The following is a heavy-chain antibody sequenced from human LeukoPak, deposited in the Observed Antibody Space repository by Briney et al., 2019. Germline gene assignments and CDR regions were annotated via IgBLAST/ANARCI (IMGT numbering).Heavy chain of an antibody. V-gene: IGHV5-51*01. Sequence: GESLKISRKGSGYSFTTYWIGWVRQMPGKGLEWMGIIYPGDSDTRYSPSFQGQVTISADKSISTAYLQWSSLKASDTAMYYCARRATMVRGIINPSDYWGQGTLVTVSS. CDR1: GYSFTTYW. D-gene: IGHD3-10*01. CDR2: IYPGDSDT. J-gene: IGHJ4*02. CDR3: ARRATMVRGIINPSDY.